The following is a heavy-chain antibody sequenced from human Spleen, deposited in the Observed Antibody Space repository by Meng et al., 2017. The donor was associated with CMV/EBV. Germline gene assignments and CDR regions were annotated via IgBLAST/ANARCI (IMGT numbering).Heavy chain of an antibody. J-gene: IGHJ5*02. Sequence: SCGSISTSYWRLVRQPPGKVLEWIAYLYYRGSTNYHPSLKSRVSISVDTSKNQFSLKLNSVTAADTAVYYCARDLKPIAVFGEGFDPWGQGTLVTVSS. CDR1: CGSISTSY. CDR2: LYYRGST. D-gene: IGHD3-16*01. V-gene: IGHV4-59*01. CDR3: ARDLKPIAVFGEGFDP.